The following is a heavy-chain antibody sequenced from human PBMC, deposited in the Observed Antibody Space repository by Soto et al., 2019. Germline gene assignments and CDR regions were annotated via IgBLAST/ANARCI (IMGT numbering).Heavy chain of an antibody. J-gene: IGHJ5*02. CDR1: GFSLSTSGMC. V-gene: IGHV2-70*11. CDR2: IDWDDDK. D-gene: IGHD3-10*01. CDR3: ARMAITMVPSGFDP. Sequence: SGPTLVNPTQTLTLTCTFSGFSLSTSGMCVSWIRQPPGKALEWLARIDWDDDKYYSTSLKTRLTISKDTSKNQVVLTMTNMDPVDTATYYCARMAITMVPSGFDPWGQGTLVTVSS.